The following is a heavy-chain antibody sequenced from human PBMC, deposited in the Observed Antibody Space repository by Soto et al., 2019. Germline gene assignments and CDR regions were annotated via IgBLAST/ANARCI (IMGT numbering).Heavy chain of an antibody. CDR2: VYHTGST. CDR3: ARRLFGSGWTLDS. CDR1: GDSLKNHD. V-gene: IGHV4-59*11. D-gene: IGHD6-19*01. J-gene: IGHJ4*02. Sequence: SETLALTCSVSGDSLKNHDWAWIRHSPGKGLEWIGNVYHTGSTDYNSSLRSRVTISVDTSKNQFSLNMTSVTAADTAVYYCARRLFGSGWTLDSWGQGALVTVSS.